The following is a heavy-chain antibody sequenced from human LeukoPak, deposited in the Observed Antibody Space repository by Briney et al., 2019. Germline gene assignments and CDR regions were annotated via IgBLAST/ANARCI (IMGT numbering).Heavy chain of an antibody. Sequence: GASVKVSCKASGYTFTSYGISWVRQAPGQGLEWMGWISAYNGNTNYAQKLQGRVTMTTDTSTSTAHMELRSLRSDDTAVYYCARVIGVWFGESYDYWGQGTLVTVSS. J-gene: IGHJ4*02. V-gene: IGHV1-18*01. D-gene: IGHD3-10*01. CDR3: ARVIGVWFGESYDY. CDR2: ISAYNGNT. CDR1: GYTFTSYG.